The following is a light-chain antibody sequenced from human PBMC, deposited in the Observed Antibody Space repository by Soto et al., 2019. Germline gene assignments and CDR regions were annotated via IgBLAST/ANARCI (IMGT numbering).Light chain of an antibody. CDR2: GNS. V-gene: IGLV1-40*01. Sequence: QSVLTQPPSVSGAPGQRVTIYCTGSSSNIGAGYDVHWYQQLPGTAPKLLIYGNSNRPSGVPDRFSGSKSGTSASLAITGLQAEDEGDYYCQSYDSSLSGYVVFGGGTELAVL. J-gene: IGLJ2*01. CDR3: QSYDSSLSGYVV. CDR1: SSNIGAGYD.